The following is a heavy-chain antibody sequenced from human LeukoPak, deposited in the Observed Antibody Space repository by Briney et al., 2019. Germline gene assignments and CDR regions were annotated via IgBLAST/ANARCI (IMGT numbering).Heavy chain of an antibody. CDR1: GYTFTSYC. CDR2: ISAYNGNT. CDR3: ARDRTMVRGVTQEIDY. V-gene: IGHV1-18*01. Sequence: ASVKVSCKASGYTFTSYCISWVRQAPGRGLEWMGWISAYNGNTNYAQKLQGRVTMTTDTSTSTAYMELRSLRSDDTAVYYCARDRTMVRGVTQEIDYWGQGTLVTVSS. D-gene: IGHD3-10*01. J-gene: IGHJ4*02.